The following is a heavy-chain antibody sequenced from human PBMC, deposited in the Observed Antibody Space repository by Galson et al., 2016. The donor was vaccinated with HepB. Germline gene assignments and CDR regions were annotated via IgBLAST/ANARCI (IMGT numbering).Heavy chain of an antibody. CDR3: ARVPGEVWGWLDP. Sequence: SVKVSCKASGYTFANYDINWVRQATGQGLEWMGWMNPNSGDTDYAQKFQGRVTMTRNTSITTAYMELSSLRSEDTAVYYCARVPGEVWGWLDPWGQGTLVTVSS. D-gene: IGHD3-16*01. J-gene: IGHJ5*02. V-gene: IGHV1-8*02. CDR2: MNPNSGDT. CDR1: GYTFANYD.